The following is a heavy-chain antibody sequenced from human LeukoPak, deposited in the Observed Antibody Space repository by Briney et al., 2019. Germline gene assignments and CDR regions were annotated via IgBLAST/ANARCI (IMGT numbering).Heavy chain of an antibody. J-gene: IGHJ4*02. CDR1: GYTLTELS. D-gene: IGHD3-22*01. CDR2: FDPEGGET. Sequence: AASVKVSCKVSGYTLTELSMHWVRQAPGKGLEWMGGFDPEGGETIYAQKFQGRVTMTEDTSTDTAYMELSSLRSEDTAVYYCAKSMIKGVSGDYWGQGTLVTVSS. CDR3: AKSMIKGVSGDY. V-gene: IGHV1-24*01.